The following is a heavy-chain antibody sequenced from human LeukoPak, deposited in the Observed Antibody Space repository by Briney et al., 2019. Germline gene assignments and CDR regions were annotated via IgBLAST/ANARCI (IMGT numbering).Heavy chain of an antibody. CDR3: ARDGRYYDSRYYYYIDV. CDR2: IYHTGST. Sequence: SETLPLTCAVSGYSISSGFHWGWIRQPPGKGLEWIGNIYHTGSTYYNPSLQSRVSMSMDTSKNQFSLKLTSVTAADTAVYYCARDGRYYDSRYYYYIDVWGKGTTVTVSS. CDR1: GYSISSGFH. D-gene: IGHD3-22*01. V-gene: IGHV4-38-2*02. J-gene: IGHJ6*03.